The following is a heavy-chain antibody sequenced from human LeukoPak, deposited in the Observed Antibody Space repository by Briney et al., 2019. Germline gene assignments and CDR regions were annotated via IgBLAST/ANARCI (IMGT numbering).Heavy chain of an antibody. CDR1: GGSISSDNW. D-gene: IGHD3-22*01. J-gene: IGHJ4*01. V-gene: IGHV4-4*02. Sequence: PSETLSLTCAVSGGSISSDNWWTWLRQPPGKGLEWIGQIYHSGSTNYSPSLKSRVTISVDTSKNQFSLKLSSVTAADTAVYCARHRDYYDSWGHGTLVTVSS. CDR2: IYHSGST. CDR3: ARHRDYYDS.